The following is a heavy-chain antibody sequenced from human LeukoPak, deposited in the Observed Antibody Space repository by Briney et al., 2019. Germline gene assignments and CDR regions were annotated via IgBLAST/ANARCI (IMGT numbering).Heavy chain of an antibody. Sequence: GGSLRLSCAASGFTASSNYMSWVRQAPGKGLEWVSVIYSGGSTYYADSVKGRFTISRDNSKDTLYLQMNSLRAEDTAVYYCAREIQDDSSGNGAFDIWGQGTMVTVSS. CDR2: IYSGGST. V-gene: IGHV3-66*01. CDR1: GFTASSNY. J-gene: IGHJ3*02. CDR3: AREIQDDSSGNGAFDI. D-gene: IGHD3-22*01.